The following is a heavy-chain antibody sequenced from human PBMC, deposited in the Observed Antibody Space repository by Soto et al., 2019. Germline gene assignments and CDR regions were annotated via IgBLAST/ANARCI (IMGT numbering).Heavy chain of an antibody. CDR1: GGSVNIGTYY. D-gene: IGHD3-3*01. Sequence: SETLSLTCTVPGGSVNIGTYYWSWIRQPPGKGLEWIGFIHYSDNTNYNPSLKSRVTISVDTSKNQFSLKLTSVTAADTAVYFCARGGETYYDFWSGFSPIDYWGQGALVTVSS. CDR2: IHYSDNT. V-gene: IGHV4-61*01. J-gene: IGHJ4*02. CDR3: ARGGETYYDFWSGFSPIDY.